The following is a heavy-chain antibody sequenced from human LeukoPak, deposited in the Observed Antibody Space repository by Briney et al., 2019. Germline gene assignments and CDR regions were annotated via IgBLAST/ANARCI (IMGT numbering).Heavy chain of an antibody. CDR3: AELGISMIGGV. CDR2: ISSSGSTI. D-gene: IGHD3-10*02. CDR1: GFTFSSYE. V-gene: IGHV3-48*03. Sequence: PGGSLRLTCAASGFTFSSYEMSWVRQAPGKGLEWVSYISSSGSTIYYADSVKGRFTISRDNAKNSLYLQMNSLRAEDTAVYYCAELGISMIGGVWGKGTTVTISS. J-gene: IGHJ6*04.